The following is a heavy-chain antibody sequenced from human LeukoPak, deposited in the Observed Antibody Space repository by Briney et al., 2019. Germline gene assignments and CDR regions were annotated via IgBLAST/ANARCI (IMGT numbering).Heavy chain of an antibody. V-gene: IGHV4-59*01. J-gene: IGHJ4*02. Sequence: SETLSLTCTVSGGSISSYYWSWIRQPPGKGLDWIGYIYYTGSTNYNPSLKSRVTISVDTSKNQFSLKLSSVTAADTAVYYCARATYGDYYFDYWGQGTLVTVSS. CDR1: GGSISSYY. D-gene: IGHD4-17*01. CDR2: IYYTGST. CDR3: ARATYGDYYFDY.